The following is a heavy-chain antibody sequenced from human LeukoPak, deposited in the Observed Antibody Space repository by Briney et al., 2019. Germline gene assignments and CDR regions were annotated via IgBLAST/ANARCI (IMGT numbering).Heavy chain of an antibody. CDR1: GFTFSNAW. CDR2: IKSKTDGGAT. CDR3: TREDIVVVVAATGAFDI. J-gene: IGHJ3*02. V-gene: IGHV3-15*01. D-gene: IGHD2-15*01. Sequence: GGSLRLSCAASGFTFSNAWMSWVRQAPGKGLEWVGRIKSKTDGGATDYAAPVKGRFTISRDDSKNTLYLQMNSLKTEGTALYYCTREDIVVVVAATGAFDIWGQGTRVTVSS.